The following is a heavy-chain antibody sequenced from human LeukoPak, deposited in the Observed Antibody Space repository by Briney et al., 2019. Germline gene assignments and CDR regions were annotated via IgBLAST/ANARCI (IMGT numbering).Heavy chain of an antibody. CDR1: GFTFSSYW. CDR3: ARLRAGDYFDY. V-gene: IGHV3-7*04. CDR2: IKEDGSEK. Sequence: PGGSLRLSCAASGFTFSSYWMSWVRQAPGKGLEGVANIKEDGSEKYYVDSVKGRLTISRDAAKSSLYLQMNSLRAEDTAVYYCARLRAGDYFDYWGQGTLVTVSS. D-gene: IGHD6-19*01. J-gene: IGHJ4*02.